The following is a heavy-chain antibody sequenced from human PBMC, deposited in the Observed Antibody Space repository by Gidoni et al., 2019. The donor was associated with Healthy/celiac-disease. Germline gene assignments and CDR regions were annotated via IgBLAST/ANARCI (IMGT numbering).Heavy chain of an antibody. CDR1: GFTFSSYS. V-gene: IGHV3-21*01. J-gene: IGHJ3*02. Sequence: EVQLVESGGGLVKPGGSLRLSCAASGFTFSSYSMNWVRQAPGKGLEWVSSISSSSSYIYYADSVKGRFTISRDNAKNSLYLKMNCLRAEDTSVYYCASTKTPVFYAFDIWGQGTMVTVSS. D-gene: IGHD2-21*01. CDR3: ASTKTPVFYAFDI. CDR2: ISSSSSYI.